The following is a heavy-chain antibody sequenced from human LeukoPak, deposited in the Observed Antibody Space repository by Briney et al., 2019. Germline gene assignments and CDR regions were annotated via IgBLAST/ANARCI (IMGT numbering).Heavy chain of an antibody. D-gene: IGHD6-13*01. CDR3: AKAGSGYSSRDLWMGP. CDR2: ISGSGGST. Sequence: PGGSLRLSCAASGFTFSSYAMSWVRQAPGKGLEWVSAISGSGGSTYYADSVKGRFTISRDNSKNTLYLQMNSLRAEDTAVYYCAKAGSGYSSRDLWMGPWGQGTLVTVSS. J-gene: IGHJ5*02. CDR1: GFTFSSYA. V-gene: IGHV3-23*01.